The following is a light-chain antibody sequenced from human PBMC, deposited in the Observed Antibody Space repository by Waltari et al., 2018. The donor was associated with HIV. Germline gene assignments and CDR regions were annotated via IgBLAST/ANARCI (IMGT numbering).Light chain of an antibody. CDR3: QQYNNWPPWT. Sequence: ETVMRQSPDTLSVSPGERATLSCRTSQSVSSNLAWYQQKPGQAPRLLIYGASTRATGIPARFSGSGSGTEFILTISTLQSEYSAVYYCQQYNNWPPWTFGQGTKVEIK. V-gene: IGKV3-15*01. CDR1: QSVSSN. CDR2: GAS. J-gene: IGKJ1*01.